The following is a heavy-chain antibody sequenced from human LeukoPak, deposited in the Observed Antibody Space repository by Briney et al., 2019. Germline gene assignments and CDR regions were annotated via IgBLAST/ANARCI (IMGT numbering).Heavy chain of an antibody. J-gene: IGHJ4*02. D-gene: IGHD1-1*01. CDR1: GFTFNSYE. V-gene: IGHV3-48*03. CDR2: INSGGSAI. CDR3: ARETGTYYFDY. Sequence: PGGSLRLSCAASGFTFNSYEMNWVRQAPGKGLEWVSYINSGGSAIYYADSVKGRFTISRDNSKNTLYLQMNSLRAEDTAVYYCARETGTYYFDYWGQGTLVTVSS.